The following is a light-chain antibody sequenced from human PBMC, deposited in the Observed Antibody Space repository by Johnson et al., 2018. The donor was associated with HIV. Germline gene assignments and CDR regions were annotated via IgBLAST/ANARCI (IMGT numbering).Light chain of an antibody. J-gene: IGLJ1*01. CDR3: GTWDSSLSAHV. CDR2: DSN. Sequence: QSVLTQPPSVSAAPGQRVTISCSGSTSNIANNYVSWYQHLPGTAPKLLIYDSNKRPSGIPDRFSGSKSGTSATLGITGLQTGDEADYYCGTWDSSLSAHVFGTGTKVTVL. CDR1: TSNIANNY. V-gene: IGLV1-51*01.